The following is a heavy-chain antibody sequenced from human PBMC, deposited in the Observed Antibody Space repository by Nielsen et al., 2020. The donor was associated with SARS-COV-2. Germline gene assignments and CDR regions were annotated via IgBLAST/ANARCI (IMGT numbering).Heavy chain of an antibody. CDR1: GGSFSGYY. D-gene: IGHD3-16*01. V-gene: IGHV4-34*01. Sequence: ESLKISCAVYGGSFSGYYWSWIRQPPGKGLEWIGEINHSGSTNYNPSLKSRVTISVDTSKNQFSLKLSSVTAADTAVYYCARHKGFGAFDIWGQGTMVTVSS. J-gene: IGHJ3*02. CDR2: INHSGST. CDR3: ARHKGFGAFDI.